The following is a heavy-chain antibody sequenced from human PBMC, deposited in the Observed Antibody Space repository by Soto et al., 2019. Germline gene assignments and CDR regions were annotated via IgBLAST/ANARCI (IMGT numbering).Heavy chain of an antibody. CDR2: INHSGST. CDR3: ARRTGDAFDI. J-gene: IGHJ3*02. D-gene: IGHD1-1*01. CDR1: GGSFSGYY. V-gene: IGHV4-34*01. Sequence: SETLSLTCAVYGGSFSGYYWSWIRQPPGKGMEWIGEINHSGSTNYNPSLKSRVTISVDTSKHQFSLKLSSVTAADTAVYYCARRTGDAFDIWGQGTMVTVSS.